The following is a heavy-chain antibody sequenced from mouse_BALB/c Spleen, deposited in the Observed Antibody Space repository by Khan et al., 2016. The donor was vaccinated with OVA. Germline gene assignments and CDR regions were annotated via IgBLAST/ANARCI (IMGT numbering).Heavy chain of an antibody. CDR1: GFSLTSYG. Sequence: QVQLKQSGPGLVAPSQSLSITCTVSGFSLTSYGVHWVRQPPGKGLEWLVVIWSDGSTNYNSVLRSRLSISTDNSTSQVFLKMNSLQTDDTAIYYCARWFDYYSSLYAMDYWGQGTSVTVSS. V-gene: IGHV2-6*02. CDR3: ARWFDYYSSLYAMDY. D-gene: IGHD1-1*01. CDR2: IWSDGST. J-gene: IGHJ4*01.